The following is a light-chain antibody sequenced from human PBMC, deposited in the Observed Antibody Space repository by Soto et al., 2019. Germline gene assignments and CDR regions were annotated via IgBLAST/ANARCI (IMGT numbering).Light chain of an antibody. V-gene: IGKV3-11*01. Sequence: EIVLTQSPATLSLSPGERATLSCRASQSVRNYLAWYQQKPGQAPRLLIYDTSNRATGIPARFSGSGSGTDFTLTISNLEPEDFAIYYCQQRYNWPLTFGQGTKVDSK. CDR2: DTS. CDR3: QQRYNWPLT. CDR1: QSVRNY. J-gene: IGKJ1*01.